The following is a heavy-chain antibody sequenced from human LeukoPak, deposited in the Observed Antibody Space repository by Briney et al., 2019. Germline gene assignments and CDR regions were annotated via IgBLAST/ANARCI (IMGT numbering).Heavy chain of an antibody. CDR2: IYSSGST. CDR3: LGSRTDDWKFDF. D-gene: IGHD3-10*01. J-gene: IGHJ2*01. Sequence: SETLSLTCTVSGGSISSYYWTWIRQSPGKGLEWIGYIYSSGSTSYNPSLKSRVTMSVDTSKNQFSLMLSSVTAADRAVYYCLGSRTDDWKFDFWGRGTLVTVSS. CDR1: GGSISSYY. V-gene: IGHV4-4*09.